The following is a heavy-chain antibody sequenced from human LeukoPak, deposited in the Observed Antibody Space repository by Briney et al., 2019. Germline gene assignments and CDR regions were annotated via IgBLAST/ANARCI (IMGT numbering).Heavy chain of an antibody. CDR3: ARLNRYCSSTSCHPYYFDY. CDR2: IRYDGSNK. CDR1: GFTFSSYG. D-gene: IGHD2-2*01. J-gene: IGHJ4*02. V-gene: IGHV3-30*02. Sequence: GGSLRLSCAASGFTFSSYGMHWVRQAPGKGLEWVAFIRYDGSNKYYADSVKGRFTISRDNSKNTLYLQMNSLRAEDTAVYYCARLNRYCSSTSCHPYYFDYWGQGTLVTVSS.